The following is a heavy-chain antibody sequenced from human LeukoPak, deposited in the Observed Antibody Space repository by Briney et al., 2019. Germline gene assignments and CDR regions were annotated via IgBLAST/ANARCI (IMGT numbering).Heavy chain of an antibody. Sequence: SETLSLTCAVYGGSFSGYYWSWIRQPPGKGLEWIGEINHSGSTNYNPSLKSRVTISVDTSKNQFSLKLSSVTAADTAAYYCARGPTIAARWFDPWGQGTLVTVSS. J-gene: IGHJ5*02. CDR1: GGSFSGYY. D-gene: IGHD6-6*01. CDR3: ARGPTIAARWFDP. CDR2: INHSGST. V-gene: IGHV4-34*01.